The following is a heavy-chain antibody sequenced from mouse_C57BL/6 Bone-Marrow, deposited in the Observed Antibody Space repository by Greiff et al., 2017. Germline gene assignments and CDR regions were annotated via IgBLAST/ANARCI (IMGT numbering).Heavy chain of an antibody. CDR3: AYYYGSSYYFDY. D-gene: IGHD1-1*01. CDR1: GYTFTDYY. CDR2: INPNNGGT. V-gene: IGHV1-26*01. J-gene: IGHJ2*01. Sequence: EVQLQQSGPELVKPGASVKISCKASGYTFTDYYMNWVKRSHGKSLEWIGDINPNNGGTSYNQKFKGKATLTVEKSSSTAYMELRSLTSEDSAVYYCAYYYGSSYYFDYWGQGTTLTVSS.